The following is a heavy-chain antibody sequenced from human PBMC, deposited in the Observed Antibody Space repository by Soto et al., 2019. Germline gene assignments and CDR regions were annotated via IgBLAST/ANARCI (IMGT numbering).Heavy chain of an antibody. J-gene: IGHJ5*02. Sequence: GASVKVSCKASGYTFTSYDINWVRQATGQGLEWMGWMNPNSGNTGYAQKFQGRVTMTRNTSISTAYMELSSLRSEDTAMYYCARPSTGGGVVPDENWFDPWGQGTLVTVSS. D-gene: IGHD2-2*01. CDR2: MNPNSGNT. V-gene: IGHV1-8*01. CDR3: ARPSTGGGVVPDENWFDP. CDR1: GYTFTSYD.